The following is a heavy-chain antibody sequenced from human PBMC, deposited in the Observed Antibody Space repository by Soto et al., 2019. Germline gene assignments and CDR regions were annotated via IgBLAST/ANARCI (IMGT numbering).Heavy chain of an antibody. Sequence: QVQLVESGGDLVKPGGSLSLSCAASGFTFSDYFMCWIRQSPGKGLEWVSYTTKPASTSHHADSVKGRFTSSRDNAKNSLYLQMTSLRAEDTAMYYWAREMSGHYLTFALWGRGKMVTVSS. CDR1: GFTFSDYF. D-gene: IGHD3-3*01. CDR3: AREMSGHYLTFAL. V-gene: IGHV3-11*01. J-gene: IGHJ3*01. CDR2: TTKPASTS.